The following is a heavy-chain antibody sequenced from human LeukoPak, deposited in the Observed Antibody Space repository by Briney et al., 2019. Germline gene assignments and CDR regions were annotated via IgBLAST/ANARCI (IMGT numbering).Heavy chain of an antibody. J-gene: IGHJ5*02. V-gene: IGHV4-4*07. CDR1: GGSISSYY. Sequence: SETLSLTCTVSGGSISSYYWSWIRQPAGKGLEWIGRIHTSGSTNYNPSLKSRVTMSVDTSKNQFSLKLSSVTAADTAVYYSARDWRGGQHDFWSAYSGPNWFDPWGQGTLVTVSS. CDR3: ARDWRGGQHDFWSAYSGPNWFDP. D-gene: IGHD3-3*01. CDR2: IHTSGST.